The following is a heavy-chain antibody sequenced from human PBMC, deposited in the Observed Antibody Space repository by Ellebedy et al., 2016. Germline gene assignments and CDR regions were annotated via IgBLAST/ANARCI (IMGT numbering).Heavy chain of an antibody. D-gene: IGHD1-1*01. J-gene: IGHJ4*02. CDR3: ARHWNGLFDY. CDR2: INPSTGST. Sequence: ASVKVSCKPSGYTFTSYYLHWVRQAPGQGLEWMGAINPSTGSTTYAQKMQGRVTMTRDTSTSTVYMELSSLSSEDTALYYCARHWNGLFDYWGQGTLVTVSS. CDR1: GYTFTSYY. V-gene: IGHV1-46*04.